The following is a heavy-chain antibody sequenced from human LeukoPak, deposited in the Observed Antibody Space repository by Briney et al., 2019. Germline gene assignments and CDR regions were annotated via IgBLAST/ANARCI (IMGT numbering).Heavy chain of an antibody. J-gene: IGHJ3*02. CDR1: GGSPRSGGYY. CDR3: ARDRTPSDYASDI. CDR2: VYYSGST. D-gene: IGHD2-21*01. Sequence: ETLSLTCTVPGGSPRSGGYYRSWIRQPPGKGLEWIGYVYYSGSTNYNPSLKSRVTISVDTSKNVFSLKLSSVTAADTAVYYCARDRTPSDYASDIWGQGTMVTVSS. V-gene: IGHV4-61*08.